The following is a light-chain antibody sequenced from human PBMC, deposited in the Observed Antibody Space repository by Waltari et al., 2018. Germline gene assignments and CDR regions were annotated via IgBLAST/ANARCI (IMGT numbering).Light chain of an antibody. CDR3: TSYTSADTYI. J-gene: IGLJ1*01. V-gene: IGLV2-14*03. CDR1: SRDVGAYHY. Sequence: QSALTQPASVSGSPGQSITISCTATSRDVGAYHYVSWYLQPPGKVPKLIIYDVTNRPSGVSGRFSGSKSGNTASLTISGLQGEDEADYFCTSYTSADTYIFGTGTTVTVL. CDR2: DVT.